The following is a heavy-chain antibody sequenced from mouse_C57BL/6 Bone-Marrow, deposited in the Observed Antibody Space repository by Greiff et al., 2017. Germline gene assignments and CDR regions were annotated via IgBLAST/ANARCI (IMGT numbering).Heavy chain of an antibody. CDR3: ARRGDSSGYYYAMDY. CDR1: GFKIKNTY. D-gene: IGHD3-2*02. Sequence: VQLQQSVAELVRPGASVKLSCTASGFKIKNTYMHWVKQRPEQGLEWIGRIDPANGNTNYAPKFQGKATITADTSSITAYLQLSILTSEDTAIYSCARRGDSSGYYYAMDYWGQGTSGTVSS. CDR2: IDPANGNT. V-gene: IGHV14-3*01. J-gene: IGHJ4*01.